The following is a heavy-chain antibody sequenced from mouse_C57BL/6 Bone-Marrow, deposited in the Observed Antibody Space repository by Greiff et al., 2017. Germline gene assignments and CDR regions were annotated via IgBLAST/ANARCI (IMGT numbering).Heavy chain of an antibody. CDR2: IDPEDGDT. CDR3: TTVVDFDF. CDR1: GFNIKDHY. Sequence: VQLQQSGAELVRPGASVKLSCTASGFNIKDHYMHWVKQRPEQGLEWIGRIDPEDGDTEYAPKFQGKATLTADPSSNTAYLQLSSLAAEDAAVYSFTTVVDFDFGGQGTTLTVSS. V-gene: IGHV14-1*01. J-gene: IGHJ2*01. D-gene: IGHD1-1*02.